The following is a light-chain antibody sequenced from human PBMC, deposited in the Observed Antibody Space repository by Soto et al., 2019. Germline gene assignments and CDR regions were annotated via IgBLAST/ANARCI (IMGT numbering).Light chain of an antibody. CDR2: EVN. CDR3: CSYTTTNTVV. J-gene: IGLJ2*01. CDR1: SSDIGGSDF. V-gene: IGLV2-14*01. Sequence: QSVLTQPASVSGSPGQSITISCTGTSSDIGGSDFVSWYQQHPGKAPKLVMSEVNNRPSGVSSRFSGSKSGNTASLTISGLQAEDEADYDCCSYTTTNTVVFGGGTKVTVL.